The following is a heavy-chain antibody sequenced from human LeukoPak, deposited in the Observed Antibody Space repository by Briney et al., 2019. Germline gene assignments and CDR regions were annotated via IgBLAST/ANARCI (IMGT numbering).Heavy chain of an antibody. Sequence: GGSLRLSCAASGFAFSSYAMTWVRQAPGKGLEWVSAISDAGDAKYADSVEGRFTVSRDNSKNTLYLQMNSLRAEDTAVYYCARDWDNLWSGYYVWGQGTLVTVSS. CDR2: ISDAGDA. V-gene: IGHV3-23*01. D-gene: IGHD3-3*01. CDR1: GFAFSSYA. J-gene: IGHJ4*02. CDR3: ARDWDNLWSGYYV.